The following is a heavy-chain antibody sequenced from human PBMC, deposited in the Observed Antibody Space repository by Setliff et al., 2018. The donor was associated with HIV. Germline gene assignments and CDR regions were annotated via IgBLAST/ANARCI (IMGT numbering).Heavy chain of an antibody. J-gene: IGHJ4*02. CDR2: IYRGGST. Sequence: GGSLRLSCAASGFTFSDCSMNWVRQAPGKGLEWISVIYRGGSTYYADSVKGRFTISRDNSKNTLYLQMNSLRAEGTDVYYCARARGYYDSSGYYYWGQGTLVTVSS. D-gene: IGHD3-22*01. CDR3: ARARGYYDSSGYYY. V-gene: IGHV3-53*01. CDR1: GFTFSDCS.